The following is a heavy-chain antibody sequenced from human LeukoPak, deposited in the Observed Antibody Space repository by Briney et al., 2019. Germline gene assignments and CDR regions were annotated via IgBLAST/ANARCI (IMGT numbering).Heavy chain of an antibody. D-gene: IGHD5-18*01. CDR2: ISSSSGYI. CDR1: GFTFSSYN. Sequence: PGGSLRLSCAASGFTFSSYNMTWVRQAPGKGLEWVSSISSSSGYIYYADSVKGRFTISRDNAKNSLYLQMNGLRAEDTAVYYCARIRDRAYTYEYFDYWGQGTLVTVSS. CDR3: ARIRDRAYTYEYFDY. V-gene: IGHV3-21*01. J-gene: IGHJ4*02.